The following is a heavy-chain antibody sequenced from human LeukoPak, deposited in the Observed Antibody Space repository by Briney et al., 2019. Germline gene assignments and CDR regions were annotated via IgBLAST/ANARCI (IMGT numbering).Heavy chain of an antibody. V-gene: IGHV3-23*01. D-gene: IGHD3-3*01. CDR2: INAAGDDM. CDR1: GFTFPTYS. J-gene: IGHJ6*02. Sequence: GGSLRLSCVASGFTFPTYSMAWVRQAPGKGLDWVSSINAAGDDMYYADSVKGRFSISRDNLKNTLYLQMHSLRAEDRAIYFCAKGIFGVIHNGIDVWGQGTAVTVSS. CDR3: AKGIFGVIHNGIDV.